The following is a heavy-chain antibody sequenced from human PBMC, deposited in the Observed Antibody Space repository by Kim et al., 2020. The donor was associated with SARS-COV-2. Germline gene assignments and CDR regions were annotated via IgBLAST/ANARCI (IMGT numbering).Heavy chain of an antibody. J-gene: IGHJ4*02. CDR2: IYYSGST. D-gene: IGHD1-1*01. V-gene: IGHV4-39*07. CDR3: ARDLRGNDSFDY. Sequence: SETLSLTCTVSGGSISSSSYYWGWIRQPPGKGLEWIGSIYYSGSTYYNPSLKSRVTISVDTSKNQFSLKLSSVTAADTAVYYCARDLRGNDSFDYWGQGT. CDR1: GGSISSSSYY.